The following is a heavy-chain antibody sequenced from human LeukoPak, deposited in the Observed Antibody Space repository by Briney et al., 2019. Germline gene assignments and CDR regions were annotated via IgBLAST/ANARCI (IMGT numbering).Heavy chain of an antibody. Sequence: PGRSLRLSCAASGFTFDEYAMHWVRQAPGKGLEWVSGISWNSGSIDYADSVKGRFTISRDNAKKSLFLQMNSLRADDTAVYYCARGYIDSSGYSPRSSFDNWGQGTLVTVSS. V-gene: IGHV3-9*01. CDR3: ARGYIDSSGYSPRSSFDN. D-gene: IGHD3-22*01. CDR2: ISWNSGSI. J-gene: IGHJ4*02. CDR1: GFTFDEYA.